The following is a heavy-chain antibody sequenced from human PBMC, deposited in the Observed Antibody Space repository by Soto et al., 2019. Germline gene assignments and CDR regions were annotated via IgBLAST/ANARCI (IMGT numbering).Heavy chain of an antibody. CDR2: ISWDGGST. CDR1: GFTFDDYA. CDR3: AKDIYCGGGSCYSHLPYYYYGMDV. D-gene: IGHD2-15*01. Sequence: GGSLRLSCAASGFTFDDYAMHWVRQAPGKXLEWVSLISWDGGSTYYADSVKGLFTISSDNSKNSLYLQMNSLRAEDTALYYCAKDIYCGGGSCYSHLPYYYYGMDVWGQGAMVTVSS. V-gene: IGHV3-43D*04. J-gene: IGHJ6*02.